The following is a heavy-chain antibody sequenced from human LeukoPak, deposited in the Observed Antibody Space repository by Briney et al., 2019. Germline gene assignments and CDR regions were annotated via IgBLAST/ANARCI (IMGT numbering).Heavy chain of an antibody. CDR2: IYYSGST. CDR3: ARRTFLYYFDY. Sequence: SETLSLTCTVSGGSFSSSSYYWGWIRQPPGKGLEWIGSIYYSGSTYYNPSLKSRVTISVDTSKNQFSLKLNSVTAADTAVYYCARRTFLYYFDYWGQGTLVTVSS. CDR1: GGSFSSSSYY. J-gene: IGHJ4*02. V-gene: IGHV4-39*01.